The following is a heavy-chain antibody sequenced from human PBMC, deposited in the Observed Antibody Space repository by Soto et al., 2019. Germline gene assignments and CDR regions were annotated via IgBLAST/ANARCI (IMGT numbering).Heavy chain of an antibody. Sequence: XGSLWLACAAYGFTFTRYCLNWVRQAPGKGLEWVSSISSTTNYIYYGDSMKGRFTISRDNAKNSLYLEMNSLRAEDTAVYYCARESEDLTSNFDYWGQGSLVTFSS. CDR2: ISSTTNYI. V-gene: IGHV3-21*06. CDR1: GFTFTRYC. J-gene: IGHJ4*02. CDR3: ARESEDLTSNFDY.